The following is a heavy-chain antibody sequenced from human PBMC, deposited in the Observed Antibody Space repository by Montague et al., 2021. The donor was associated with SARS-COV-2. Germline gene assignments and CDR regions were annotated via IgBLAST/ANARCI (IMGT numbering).Heavy chain of an antibody. CDR2: IWPDGSNA. D-gene: IGHD3-16*01. CDR3: ARGSVGGYYFDY. J-gene: IGHJ4*02. CDR1: GFIFSSYG. Sequence: SLRLSCAASGFIFSSYGMHWVRQAPGKGLEWVAHIWPDGSNANYVDSVKGRFTISRDNFKNTLYLQMNSLRAEDTAIYYCARGSVGGYYFDYWGQGTLVTVSS. V-gene: IGHV3-33*01.